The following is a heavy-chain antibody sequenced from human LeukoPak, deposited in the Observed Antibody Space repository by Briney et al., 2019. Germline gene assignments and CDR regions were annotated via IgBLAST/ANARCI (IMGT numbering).Heavy chain of an antibody. D-gene: IGHD3-22*01. J-gene: IGHJ4*02. V-gene: IGHV3-21*01. CDR2: ISSSSSYI. CDR1: GFTFSSYS. CDR3: ARDGGGYYDSSGYYYFDY. Sequence: PGGSLRLSCAASGFTFSSYSMNWVRQAPGKGLEWVSSISSSSSYIYYADSVKGRLTISRDNAKDLLYLQMNSLRAEDRAVYYCARDGGGYYDSSGYYYFDYWGQGTLVTVSS.